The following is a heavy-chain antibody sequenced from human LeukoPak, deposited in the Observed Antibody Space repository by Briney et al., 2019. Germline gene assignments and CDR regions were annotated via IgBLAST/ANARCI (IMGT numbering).Heavy chain of an antibody. V-gene: IGHV3-30*18. CDR2: TSFDGSNT. CDR3: AKDRIVGATRFLDF. J-gene: IGHJ4*02. Sequence: GGSLRLSCAASGFVFNTFGMHWVRQAPGKGLEWVATTSFDGSNTYFSDSVRGRFTIPRDNSRNTLFLQMSSLSAEDTAVYYCAKDRIVGATRFLDFWGQGTLVTVSS. D-gene: IGHD1-26*01. CDR1: GFVFNTFG.